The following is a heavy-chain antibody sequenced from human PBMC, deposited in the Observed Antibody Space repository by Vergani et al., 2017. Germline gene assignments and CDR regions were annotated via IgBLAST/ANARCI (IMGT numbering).Heavy chain of an antibody. J-gene: IGHJ4*02. D-gene: IGHD5-18*01. CDR1: GFTFRSYG. Sequence: QVQLVESGGGVVQPGRSLRLSCAASGFTFRSYGMHLVRQAPGKGLEWVAVIWYDGSNKYYADSVKGRFTISRDNSKNTLYLQMNSLRAEDTAVYYCAKSFSRYSYVVRAVAVDYWGQGTLVTVSS. V-gene: IGHV3-33*06. CDR2: IWYDGSNK. CDR3: AKSFSRYSYVVRAVAVDY.